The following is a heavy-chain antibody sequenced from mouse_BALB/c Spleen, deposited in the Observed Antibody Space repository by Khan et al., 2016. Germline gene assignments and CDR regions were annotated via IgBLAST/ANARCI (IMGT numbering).Heavy chain of an antibody. V-gene: IGHV5-6*01. J-gene: IGHJ2*01. CDR2: ISSGGSYT. Sequence: EVELVESGGDLVKPGGSLKLSCAASGFTFSSYGMSWVRQTPDKRLEWVATISSGGSYTYYPDSVKGRFTISRANAKNTLYLQMSSLKSEDTAMDYCARMGDDYDGFDYWGQGTTLTVSS. D-gene: IGHD2-4*01. CDR1: GFTFSSYG. CDR3: ARMGDDYDGFDY.